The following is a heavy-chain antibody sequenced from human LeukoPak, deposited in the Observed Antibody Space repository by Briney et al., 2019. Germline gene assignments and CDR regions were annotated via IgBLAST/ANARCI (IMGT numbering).Heavy chain of an antibody. CDR3: ARAVGGDGSGSL. CDR1: GDSISTYY. J-gene: IGHJ4*02. CDR2: IYYRVPS. V-gene: IGHV4-59*01. D-gene: IGHD3-10*01. Sequence: SETLSLTCTVSGDSISTYYWSWIRQPPGKGLEWIGYIYYRVPSDYNPSLKSRVTMSVDMSTRQISLKLSSVTAADTAVYYCARAVGGDGSGSLWGPGTLVTVSS.